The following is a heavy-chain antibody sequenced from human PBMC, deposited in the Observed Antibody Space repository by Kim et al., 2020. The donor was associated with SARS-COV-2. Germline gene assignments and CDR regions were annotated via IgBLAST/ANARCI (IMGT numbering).Heavy chain of an antibody. J-gene: IGHJ4*02. V-gene: IGHV3-23*01. CDR3: ATSTCLGVLLHFDS. CDR2: ISGSGGST. D-gene: IGHD3-22*01. CDR1: GFTFSSYA. Sequence: GGSLRLSCAASGFTFSSYAMGWVRQAPGRGLEWVSAISGSGGSTSYADSVKGRFTISRDNSKNTLYLQMNSLRAEDTAVYSCATSTCLGVLLHFDSWGQGTRLSVSS.